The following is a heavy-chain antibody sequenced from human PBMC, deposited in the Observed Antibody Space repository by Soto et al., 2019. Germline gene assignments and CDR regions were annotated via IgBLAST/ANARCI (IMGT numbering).Heavy chain of an antibody. V-gene: IGHV3-11*06. CDR2: ISSSSSYT. CDR3: ARDRRRWLQSNKFDY. CDR1: GFTFSDYY. J-gene: IGHJ4*02. Sequence: PGGSLRLSCAASGFTFSDYYMSWIRQAPGKGLEWVSYISSSSSYTNYADSVKGRFTISRDNAKNSLYLQMNSLRAEDTAVYYCARDRRRWLQSNKFDYWGQGTLVTVSS. D-gene: IGHD5-12*01.